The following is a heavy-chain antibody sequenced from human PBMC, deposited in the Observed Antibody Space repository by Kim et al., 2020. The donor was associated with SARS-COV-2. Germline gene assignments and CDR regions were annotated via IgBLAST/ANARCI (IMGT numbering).Heavy chain of an antibody. CDR3: ARLGRIAAAVDY. V-gene: IGHV5-10-1*01. Sequence: NYSPTFQGHVTISADKSISTAYLQWSSLKASDTAMYYGARLGRIAAAVDYWGQGTLVTVSS. J-gene: IGHJ4*02. D-gene: IGHD6-13*01.